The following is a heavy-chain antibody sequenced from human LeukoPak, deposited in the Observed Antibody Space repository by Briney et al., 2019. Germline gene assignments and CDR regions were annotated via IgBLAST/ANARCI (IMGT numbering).Heavy chain of an antibody. J-gene: IGHJ4*02. CDR2: ISGSGGGT. D-gene: IGHD3-10*01. V-gene: IGHV3-23*01. CDR1: GITLSNYG. Sequence: GGSLRLSCAVSGITLSNYGMSWVRQAPGKGLEWVAGISGSGGGTNYADSVKGRFTISRDNSKNTLYLQMNSVRAEDTAVYFCAKRGVVIRVFLVGFHKEAYYFDSWGQGALVTVSP. CDR3: AKRGVVIRVFLVGFHKEAYYFDS.